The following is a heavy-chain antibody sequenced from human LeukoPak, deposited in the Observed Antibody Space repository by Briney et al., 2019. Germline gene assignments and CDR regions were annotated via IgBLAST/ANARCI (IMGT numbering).Heavy chain of an antibody. Sequence: GGSLRLSCAASGFTFTRYGMHWLRQAPGKGLEWVAVIWYDGSQEYYADSVKGRFTVSRDTSKSTLYLQMNSLRVEGSAVYYCTRDGGSGIDYWGQGTLVTVSS. CDR1: GFTFTRYG. J-gene: IGHJ4*02. D-gene: IGHD1-26*01. V-gene: IGHV3-33*01. CDR2: IWYDGSQE. CDR3: TRDGGSGIDY.